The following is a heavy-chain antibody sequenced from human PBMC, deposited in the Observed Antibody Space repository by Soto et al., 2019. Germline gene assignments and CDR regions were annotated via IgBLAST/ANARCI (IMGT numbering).Heavy chain of an antibody. CDR1: GGTFSSYA. V-gene: IGHV1-69*13. CDR3: ASGFGELSAPVYYYGMDV. Sequence: GASVKVSCKASGGTFSSYAISWVRQAPGQGXEWMGGIIPIFGTANYAQRFQGRVTITADESTSTAYMELSSLRSEDTAVYYCASGFGELSAPVYYYGMDVWGQGTTVTVSS. J-gene: IGHJ6*02. CDR2: IIPIFGTA. D-gene: IGHD3-10*01.